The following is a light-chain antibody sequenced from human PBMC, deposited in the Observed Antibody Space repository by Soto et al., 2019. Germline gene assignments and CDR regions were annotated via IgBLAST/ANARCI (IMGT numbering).Light chain of an antibody. CDR3: CSYARSSTLYV. Sequence: QSALTQPASVSGSPGQSITISCTGTSSDVGSYNLVSWYQQHPGKAPKLIIFEVNKRPSGVSNRFSGSKSGNTASLTISGLPAEDEADYYCCSYARSSTLYVFGTGTKVTVL. CDR1: SSDVGSYNL. CDR2: EVN. V-gene: IGLV2-23*02. J-gene: IGLJ1*01.